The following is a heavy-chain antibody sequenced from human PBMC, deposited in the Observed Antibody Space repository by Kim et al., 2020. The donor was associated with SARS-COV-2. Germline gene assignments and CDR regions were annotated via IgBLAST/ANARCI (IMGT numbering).Heavy chain of an antibody. J-gene: IGHJ4*02. V-gene: IGHV3-13*01. CDR2: IGPAGDT. D-gene: IGHD1-1*01. Sequence: GGSLRLSCAASGFAFNTYNMHWVRQTREKGLEWVSAIGPAGDTYYADSVKGRFIISRENARYSLFLQMNSLRAVDTAVYYCARGRYNWNDRATPFYFDVWGQGALIIVST. CDR3: ARGRYNWNDRATPFYFDV. CDR1: GFAFNTYN.